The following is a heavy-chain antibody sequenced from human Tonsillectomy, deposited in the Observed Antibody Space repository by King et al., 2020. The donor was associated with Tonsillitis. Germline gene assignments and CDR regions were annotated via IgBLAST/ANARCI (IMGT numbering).Heavy chain of an antibody. Sequence: VQLVESGGGLVKPGGSLRLSCVASGFTFSSYSMNWVRQAPEKGLEWVSSISSSSSYIYYADSVKGRFTVSRDHANNSLYLQINSLRAEDTAVYYCARDQHLTRWGQGTLVTVSS. D-gene: IGHD2-21*01. CDR1: GFTFSSYS. CDR2: ISSSSSYI. CDR3: ARDQHLTR. J-gene: IGHJ4*02. V-gene: IGHV3-21*06.